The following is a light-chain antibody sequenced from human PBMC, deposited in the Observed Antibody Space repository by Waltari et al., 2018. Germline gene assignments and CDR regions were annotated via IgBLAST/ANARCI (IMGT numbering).Light chain of an antibody. J-gene: IGKJ1*01. Sequence: EIVLTQSPGTLSLSPGERVTLSCRASQSVSRALAWYQQKPGLAPRLLLYGASTRATGIPDRFSGSGSGTDFSLTISRLEPEDFAVYYCQHYVRLPVTFGQGTKVEIK. CDR3: QHYVRLPVT. CDR1: QSVSRA. CDR2: GAS. V-gene: IGKV3-20*01.